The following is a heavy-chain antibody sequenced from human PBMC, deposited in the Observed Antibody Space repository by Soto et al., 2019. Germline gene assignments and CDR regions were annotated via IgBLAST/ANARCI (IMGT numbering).Heavy chain of an antibody. CDR1: GGSISSYY. V-gene: IGHV4-59*12. J-gene: IGHJ6*02. CDR3: ARGMCGSYYYYYGMDV. D-gene: IGHD1-26*01. Sequence: SETLSLTCTVSGGSISSYYWSWIRQPPGKGLEWIGYIYYSASTNYSPSLKSRVTISVDTSKNQFSLNLSSVTAADTAVYYCARGMCGSYYYYYGMDVWGQGTTVTVSS. CDR2: IYYSAST.